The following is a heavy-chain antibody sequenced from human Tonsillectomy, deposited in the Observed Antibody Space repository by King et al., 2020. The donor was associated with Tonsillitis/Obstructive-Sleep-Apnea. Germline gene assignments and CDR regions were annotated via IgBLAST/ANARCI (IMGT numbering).Heavy chain of an antibody. CDR2: ISAYNGNT. J-gene: IGHJ4*02. CDR3: ARDEPRFWSDYLVFDY. CDR1: GYTFTSYG. D-gene: IGHD3-3*01. Sequence: VQLVESGAEVKKPGASVKVSCKASGYTFTSYGISWVRQAPGQGLEWVGWISAYNGNTNYAQKLQGRVTMTKDTSTTTGYMELRSPRTDDTAVYYCARDEPRFWSDYLVFDYWGQGTLVTVSS. V-gene: IGHV1-18*01.